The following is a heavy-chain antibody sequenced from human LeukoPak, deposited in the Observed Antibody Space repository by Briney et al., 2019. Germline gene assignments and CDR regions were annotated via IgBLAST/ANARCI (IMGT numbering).Heavy chain of an antibody. CDR2: INHSGST. Sequence: SETLSLTCAVYGGSFSGYYWSWIRQPPGKGLEWIGEINHSGSTNYNPSLKSRVTISVDTSKNQFSLKLSSVTAADMAVYYCARGGIVVVPAARPTWFDPWGQGTLVTVSS. CDR1: GGSFSGYY. V-gene: IGHV4-34*01. D-gene: IGHD2-2*01. J-gene: IGHJ5*02. CDR3: ARGGIVVVPAARPTWFDP.